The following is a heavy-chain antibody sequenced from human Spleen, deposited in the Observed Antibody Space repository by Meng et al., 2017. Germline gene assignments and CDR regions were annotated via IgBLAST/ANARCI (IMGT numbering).Heavy chain of an antibody. CDR1: GLTFSSYN. V-gene: IGHV3-74*03. D-gene: IGHD3-9*01. J-gene: IGHJ4*02. Sequence: GESLKISCKDSGLTFSSYNMHWVRQTPGEGLVWVSRINTDASITTYADSVKGRFTISRDDAKNTVYLQMNSLRAEDTAVYYCARDADWVIFDHWGQGALVTVSS. CDR2: INTDASIT. CDR3: ARDADWVIFDH.